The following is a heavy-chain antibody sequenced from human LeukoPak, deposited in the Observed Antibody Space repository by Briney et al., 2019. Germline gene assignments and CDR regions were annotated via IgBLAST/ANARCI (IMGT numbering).Heavy chain of an antibody. CDR1: GYTFTAYY. D-gene: IGHD2-15*01. CDR2: INPNSGGT. CDR3: ARGGFCSGSNCFSSKLYQWFDP. Sequence: ASVKVSCKASGYTFTAYYIHWVRQAPGQGLEWMGWINPNSGGTNYAQKFQGRVTMTRDTSSSTAYMELSRLRSDDTAVYYCARGGFCSGSNCFSSKLYQWFDPWGQGTLVTVSS. J-gene: IGHJ5*02. V-gene: IGHV1-2*02.